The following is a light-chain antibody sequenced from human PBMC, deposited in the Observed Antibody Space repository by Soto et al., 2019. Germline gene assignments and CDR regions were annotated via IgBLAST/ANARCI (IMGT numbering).Light chain of an antibody. CDR1: QDISNY. V-gene: IGKV1-33*01. CDR3: QQYDNLWT. J-gene: IGKJ1*01. Sequence: DIQMTQSPSSLSASVRDRSTITCQASQDISNYLNWYQQKPGKAPKLLIYDASNLETGVPSRFSGSGSGTDFTFTISSLQPEDIATYYCQQYDNLWTFGQGTNVDIK. CDR2: DAS.